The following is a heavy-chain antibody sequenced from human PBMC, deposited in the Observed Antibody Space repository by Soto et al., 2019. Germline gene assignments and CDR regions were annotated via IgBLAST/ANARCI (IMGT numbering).Heavy chain of an antibody. CDR1: GGSISSSGYY. J-gene: IGHJ4*02. CDR3: ARLGLFGGDFLREGY. D-gene: IGHD2-21*02. Sequence: SETLSLTCTVSGGSISSSGYYWGWIRQPPGKGLEWIVSIHYSGSTYYNPSLKSRVTISVDTSKNQFSLRLSSVIAADTAVYYCARLGLFGGDFLREGYWGQGTLVTVSS. V-gene: IGHV4-39*01. CDR2: IHYSGST.